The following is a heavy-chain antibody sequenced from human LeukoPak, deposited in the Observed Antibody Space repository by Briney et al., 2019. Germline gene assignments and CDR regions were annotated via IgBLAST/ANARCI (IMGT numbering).Heavy chain of an antibody. V-gene: IGHV1-69*04. J-gene: IGHJ4*02. D-gene: IGHD1-26*01. CDR2: IIPILGIA. CDR1: VGTFSSYA. Sequence: SVKVSCKASVGTFSSYAISWVRQAPGQGLEWMGRIIPILGIANYAQKFQGRVTITADKSTSTAYMELSSLRSEDTAVYYCARDPLVGATTKLDYWGQGTLVTVSS. CDR3: ARDPLVGATTKLDY.